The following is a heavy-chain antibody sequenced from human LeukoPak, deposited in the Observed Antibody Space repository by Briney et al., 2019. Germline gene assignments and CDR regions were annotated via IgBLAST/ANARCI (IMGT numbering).Heavy chain of an antibody. Sequence: VASVKVSCKASGGTFSRYAISWVRQAPGQGLEWMGGIIPIFGTANYAQKFQGRVTFTTDESTSTAYMELSSLRSEDTAVYYCARDLHYDILTGYNYGMDVWGQGTTVTVSS. J-gene: IGHJ6*02. CDR2: IIPIFGTA. CDR1: GGTFSRYA. CDR3: ARDLHYDILTGYNYGMDV. V-gene: IGHV1-69*05. D-gene: IGHD3-9*01.